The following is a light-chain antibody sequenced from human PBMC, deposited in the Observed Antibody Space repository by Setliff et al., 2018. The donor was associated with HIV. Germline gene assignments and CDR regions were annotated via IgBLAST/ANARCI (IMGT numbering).Light chain of an antibody. CDR1: ASNIGGNT. Sequence: VLTQPPSASGTPGQRVTIFCSGSASNIGGNTVNWYQHFPGTAPKLLIYNNNQRPSGVPDRFSGSKSGTSASLAISGLQSEDEADYYCAALDDSLSGWVFGGGTKVTV. CDR2: NNN. V-gene: IGLV1-44*01. J-gene: IGLJ3*02. CDR3: AALDDSLSGWV.